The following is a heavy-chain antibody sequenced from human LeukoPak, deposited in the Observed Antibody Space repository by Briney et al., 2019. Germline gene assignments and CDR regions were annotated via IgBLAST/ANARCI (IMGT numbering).Heavy chain of an antibody. CDR2: INLGDGST. Sequence: ASVKVSCKASGDTFTKYYIHWVRQAPGQGLEWMGIINLGDGSTTYTQKFQGRVTMTTDTSTSTVNMELSSLRSEDTAVYYCAPSVRSGGSYYFDYWGQGTLVTVSS. D-gene: IGHD2-15*01. V-gene: IGHV1-46*01. CDR1: GDTFTKYY. J-gene: IGHJ4*02. CDR3: APSVRSGGSYYFDY.